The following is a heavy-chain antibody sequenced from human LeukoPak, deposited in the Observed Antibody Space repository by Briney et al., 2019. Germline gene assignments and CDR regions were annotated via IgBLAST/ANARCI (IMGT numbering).Heavy chain of an antibody. D-gene: IGHD3-16*02. CDR1: GGTFSSYA. Sequence: GSSVKVSCKASGGTFSSYAISWARQAPGQGLEWMGGIIPIFGTANYAQKFQGRVTITADKSTSTAYMELSSLRSEDTAVYYCARDSMMITFGGVIVNTHYFDYWGQGTLVTVSS. J-gene: IGHJ4*02. V-gene: IGHV1-69*06. CDR3: ARDSMMITFGGVIVNTHYFDY. CDR2: IIPIFGTA.